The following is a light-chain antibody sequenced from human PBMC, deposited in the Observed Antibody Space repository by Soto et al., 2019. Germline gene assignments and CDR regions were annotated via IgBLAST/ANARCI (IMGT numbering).Light chain of an antibody. CDR1: QSISSW. Sequence: DIPMTQSPSTLSASVGDRVTITCRASQSISSWLAWYQQKPGKAPKLLIYDASSLESGVPSRFSGSGSGTEFTLTISRLQPDDFATYYCQQYNSYSGTFGQGTKVEIK. CDR2: DAS. V-gene: IGKV1-5*01. CDR3: QQYNSYSGT. J-gene: IGKJ1*01.